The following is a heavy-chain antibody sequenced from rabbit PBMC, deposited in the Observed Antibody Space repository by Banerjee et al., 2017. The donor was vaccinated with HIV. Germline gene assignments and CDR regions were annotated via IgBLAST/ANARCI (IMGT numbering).Heavy chain of an antibody. CDR1: GFSFSSSYW. V-gene: IGHV1S40*01. Sequence: QSLEESGGDLVKPGASLTLTCTASGFSFSSSYWICWVRQAPGKGLEWIACIYAGSSGSTYYASWAKGRFTISKTSSTTVTLQMTSLTAADTAAYFCARGSAYAGAGYALWGQGTLVTDS. CDR3: ARGSAYAGAGYAL. J-gene: IGHJ4*01. CDR2: IYAGSSGST. D-gene: IGHD4-2*01.